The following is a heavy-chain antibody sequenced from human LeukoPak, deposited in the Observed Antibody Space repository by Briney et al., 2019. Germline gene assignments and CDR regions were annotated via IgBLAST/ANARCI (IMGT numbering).Heavy chain of an antibody. V-gene: IGHV3-53*01. Sequence: GGSLRLSCAASGFTVSSNYMSWVRQAPGKGLEWVSVIYSGGSTYYADSVKGRFTISRDNSKNALYLQMNSLRAEDTAVYYCARAPGIAARQYYIDVWGKGTTVTVSS. D-gene: IGHD6-6*01. CDR1: GFTVSSNY. CDR2: IYSGGST. J-gene: IGHJ6*03. CDR3: ARAPGIAARQYYIDV.